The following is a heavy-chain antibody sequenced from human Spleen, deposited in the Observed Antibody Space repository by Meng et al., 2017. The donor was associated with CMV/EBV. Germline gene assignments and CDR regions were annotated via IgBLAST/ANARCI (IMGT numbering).Heavy chain of an antibody. J-gene: IGHJ6*02. CDR1: GFTFRSYW. V-gene: IGHV3-74*01. CDR3: ARDLFPNYYYYGLHV. Sequence: GESLKISCVASGFTFRSYWMYWVRQVPGEGLTWVTRMNSDGTSTYYADSVKGRFTVSRDNAMNTLYLQINSLRPEDTAVYYCARDLFPNYYYYGLHVWGQGTTVTVSS. CDR2: MNSDGTST.